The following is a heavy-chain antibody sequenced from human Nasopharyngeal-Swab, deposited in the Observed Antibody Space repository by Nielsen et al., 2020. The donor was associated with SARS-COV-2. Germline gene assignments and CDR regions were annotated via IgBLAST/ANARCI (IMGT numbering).Heavy chain of an antibody. D-gene: IGHD4-17*01. CDR3: ARDLSTTVTTRGVLDY. J-gene: IGHJ4*02. V-gene: IGHV3-21*01. CDR2: ISSSSGYI. CDR1: GFTFSSYS. Sequence: GESLKISCAASGFTFSSYSMNWVRQAPGKGLEWVSSISSSSGYIYYADSMKGRFTISRDNAKNSLYLQMNSLRAEDTAVYYCARDLSTTVTTRGVLDYWGQGTLVTVSS.